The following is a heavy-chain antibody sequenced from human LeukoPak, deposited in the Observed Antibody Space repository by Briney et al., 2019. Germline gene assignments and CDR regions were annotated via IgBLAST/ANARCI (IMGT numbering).Heavy chain of an antibody. D-gene: IGHD2-21*02. CDR3: ARDSIVVATDY. V-gene: IGHV3-48*04. J-gene: IGHJ4*02. CDR2: ISSSSSTI. CDR1: GFTFSNAW. Sequence: GGSLRLSCAASGFTFSNAWMNWVRQAPGKGLEWVSYISSSSSTIYYADSVKGRFTISRDNAKNSLYLQMNSLRAEDTAVYYCARDSIVVATDYWGQGTLVTVSS.